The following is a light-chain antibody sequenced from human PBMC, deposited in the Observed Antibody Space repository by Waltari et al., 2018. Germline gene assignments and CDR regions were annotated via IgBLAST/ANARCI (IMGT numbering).Light chain of an antibody. V-gene: IGKV1-5*03. Sequence: DIQMTQSPSTLSASVGDRVTITCRASQSITNWLAWYQQKPAKAPKLLIYRASNLESGVPSRFSGSGSGTEFTLTISSLQPDDFATYYCQQYDNYWTFGQGTKVEIK. CDR2: RAS. J-gene: IGKJ1*01. CDR3: QQYDNYWT. CDR1: QSITNW.